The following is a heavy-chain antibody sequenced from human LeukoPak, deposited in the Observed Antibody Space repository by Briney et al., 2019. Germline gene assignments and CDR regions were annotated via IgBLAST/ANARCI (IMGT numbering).Heavy chain of an antibody. CDR3: ARDSDTQFYDY. D-gene: IGHD2-2*02. CDR1: GFTFSSYA. J-gene: IGHJ4*02. V-gene: IGHV3-7*01. Sequence: PGGSLRLSCAASGFTFSSYAMSWVRQAPGKGLEWVANIKRDGSEKYYVDSVKGRFTISRDNAKNSLYLQMNSLRAEDTAVYYCARDSDTQFYDYWGQGTLVTVSS. CDR2: IKRDGSEK.